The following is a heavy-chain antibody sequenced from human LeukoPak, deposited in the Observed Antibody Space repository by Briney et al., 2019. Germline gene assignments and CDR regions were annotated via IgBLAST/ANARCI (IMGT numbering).Heavy chain of an antibody. Sequence: ASVKVSCKASGYTFTGYYIHWVRQAPGQGLEWMGWINPNSGGTSFAQNFQGRVTMTRDTSISTAYMELSRLRSDDTAVYYCASGGERIQGAVDYWGQGTLVTVSS. CDR1: GYTFTGYY. CDR3: ASGGERIQGAVDY. J-gene: IGHJ4*02. V-gene: IGHV1-2*02. CDR2: INPNSGGT. D-gene: IGHD6-19*01.